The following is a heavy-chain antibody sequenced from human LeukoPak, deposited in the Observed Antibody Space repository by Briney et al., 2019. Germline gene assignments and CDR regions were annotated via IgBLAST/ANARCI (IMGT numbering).Heavy chain of an antibody. CDR2: IKQDGSEK. D-gene: IGHD2-15*01. V-gene: IGHV3-7*01. CDR3: ARVRSLGYCSGGSCPGDY. J-gene: IGHJ4*02. CDR1: GFTFSSYW. Sequence: GGSLRLSCAASGFTFSSYWMSSVRQAPGKGLEWAANIKQDGSEKYYVDSVKGRFTISRDNAKNSLYLQMNSLRAEDTAVYYCARVRSLGYCSGGSCPGDYWGQGTLVTVSS.